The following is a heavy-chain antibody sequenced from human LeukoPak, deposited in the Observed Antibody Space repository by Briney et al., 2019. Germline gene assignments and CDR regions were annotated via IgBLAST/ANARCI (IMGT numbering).Heavy chain of an antibody. D-gene: IGHD6-19*01. CDR1: GDSVPINSAA. CDR2: TYQRSKWYN. V-gene: IGHV6-1*01. J-gene: IGHJ4*02. Sequence: SQTLSLTCAISGDSVPINSAAWNWIRQSPSRGLEWLGRTYQRSKWYNDYAVSVKSRITINPDISKNQFSLQLNSVTPEDTAVYYCARSPSPYSSGWYFDYWGQGTLVTVSS. CDR3: ARSPSPYSSGWYFDY.